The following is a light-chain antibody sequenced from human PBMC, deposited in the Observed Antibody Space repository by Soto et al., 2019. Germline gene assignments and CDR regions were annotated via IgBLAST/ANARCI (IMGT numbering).Light chain of an antibody. J-gene: IGKJ4*01. V-gene: IGKV1-9*01. CDR1: QDMNTY. Sequence: DIKLTQSPSFLSASVGDRVTITCRASQDMNTYIAWYQHTPGKAPKLLIYGASTLQSGVPARFSGSESGAVFTLRISSLQPEDFATYYCQQLNSYPLTFGGVTKVDI. CDR3: QQLNSYPLT. CDR2: GAS.